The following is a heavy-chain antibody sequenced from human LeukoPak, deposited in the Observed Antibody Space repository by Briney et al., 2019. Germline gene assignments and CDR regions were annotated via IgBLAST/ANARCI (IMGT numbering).Heavy chain of an antibody. J-gene: IGHJ5*02. CDR1: NGSMTSDSYY. D-gene: IGHD2-2*03. CDR3: ARLWIVATWFDA. Sequence: PSETLSLTCTVSNGSMTSDSYYWAWVRPPPRKGLEWIGTIFYSGKTYYSASLKSRVTVSLDTSKKNFSLRLSSVTAADTAVYYCARLWIVATWFDAWGQGALVTVSS. CDR2: IFYSGKT. V-gene: IGHV4-39*02.